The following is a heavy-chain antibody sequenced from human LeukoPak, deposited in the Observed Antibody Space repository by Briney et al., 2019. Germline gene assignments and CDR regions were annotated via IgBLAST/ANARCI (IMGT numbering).Heavy chain of an antibody. J-gene: IGHJ4*02. D-gene: IGHD5-12*01. CDR3: ARGRSTGYPYYFEY. Sequence: ASVKVSCKASGYTFTSYDINWVRQATGQGVEWMVWMNPNSGSTGYAQKFQGRVTITRNTSISTAYMELSGLRSEDTAVYYCARGRSTGYPYYFEYWGQGTLVTVSS. CDR1: GYTFTSYD. V-gene: IGHV1-8*03. CDR2: MNPNSGST.